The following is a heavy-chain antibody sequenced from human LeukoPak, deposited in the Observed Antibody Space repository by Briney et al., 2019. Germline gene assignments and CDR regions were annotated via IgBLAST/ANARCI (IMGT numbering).Heavy chain of an antibody. CDR1: GFSVSRNY. CDR3: ARIEAPNWFDP. J-gene: IGHJ5*02. CDR2: IDSGGST. V-gene: IGHV3-53*04. Sequence: GGSLRLSCAAAGFSVSRNYMSWVRQAPGKGLEWVSVIDSGGSTYHADSVKGRFTISRHNSKNTVYLQMNGLRGEDTAVYYCARIEAPNWFDPWGQGTLVTVSS.